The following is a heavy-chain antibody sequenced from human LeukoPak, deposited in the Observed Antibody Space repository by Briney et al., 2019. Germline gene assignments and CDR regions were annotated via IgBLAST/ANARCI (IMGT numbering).Heavy chain of an antibody. Sequence: SVKVSCKASGYTFTDYYMHWVRQAPGQGLEWMGGVIPIFGTTNYAQKFQGRVTVTTDESTSTAYMELSSLRSEDTAVYYCARELGTTDWFDPWGQGTLVTVSS. V-gene: IGHV1-69*05. CDR1: GYTFTDYY. D-gene: IGHD1-26*01. CDR3: ARELGTTDWFDP. J-gene: IGHJ5*02. CDR2: VIPIFGTT.